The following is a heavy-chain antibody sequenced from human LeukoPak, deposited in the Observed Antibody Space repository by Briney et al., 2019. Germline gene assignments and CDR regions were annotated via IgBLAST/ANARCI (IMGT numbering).Heavy chain of an antibody. V-gene: IGHV1-46*01. D-gene: IGHD3-22*01. CDR1: GYPFSTYW. Sequence: ASVKVSCKASGYPFSTYWLHWVRQAPGQGLEWMGFVNPNDGARIYAQKFQGRITMTRDTSTNTVFMELSSLRSEDTAVYYCARGLDYYDRSTYDDFGYWGQGTLVTVSS. CDR2: VNPNDGAR. J-gene: IGHJ4*02. CDR3: ARGLDYYDRSTYDDFGY.